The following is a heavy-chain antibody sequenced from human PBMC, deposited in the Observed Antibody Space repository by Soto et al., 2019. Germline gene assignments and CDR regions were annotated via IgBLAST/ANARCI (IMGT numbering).Heavy chain of an antibody. D-gene: IGHD5-12*01. CDR2: IGTAGDT. J-gene: IGHJ4*02. CDR3: ARGGGSGYDTGFDY. CDR1: GFTFSSYD. V-gene: IGHV3-13*01. Sequence: EVQLVESGGGLVQPGGSLRLSCAASGFTFSSYDMHWVRQATGKGLEWVSAIGTAGDTYYPGSVKGRFTISRENAKNSLYLQRNSLRAGDTAVYYCARGGGSGYDTGFDYWCQGTLVTVSS.